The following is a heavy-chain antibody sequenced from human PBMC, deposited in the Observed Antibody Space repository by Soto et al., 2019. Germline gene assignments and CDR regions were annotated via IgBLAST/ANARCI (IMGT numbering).Heavy chain of an antibody. D-gene: IGHD2-2*01. CDR1: GGSISSGGYY. V-gene: IGHV4-31*03. Sequence: QVQLQESGPGLVKPSQTLSLTCTVSGGSISSGGYYWSWIRQHPGKGLEWIGYMYYSGSTYYNPSLKSRVTISVDTSKNQFSLKLSSVTAADTAGYYCAIGSTSLGMDVWGQGTTVTVSS. CDR3: AIGSTSLGMDV. CDR2: MYYSGST. J-gene: IGHJ6*02.